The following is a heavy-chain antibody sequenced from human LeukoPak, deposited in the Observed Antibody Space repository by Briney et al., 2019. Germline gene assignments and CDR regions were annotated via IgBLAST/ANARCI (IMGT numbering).Heavy chain of an antibody. CDR3: ARDSTNWFDY. Sequence: GGSLRPSCAASGFTFNTYTMNWVRQAPGKGLEWVSSITSSSGSIYYADSVKGRFTISRDNAKNSLYLQMNSLRAEDTAVYYCARDSTNWFDYWGQGTLVTVSS. V-gene: IGHV3-21*01. D-gene: IGHD2-2*01. CDR1: GFTFNTYT. CDR2: ITSSSGSI. J-gene: IGHJ4*02.